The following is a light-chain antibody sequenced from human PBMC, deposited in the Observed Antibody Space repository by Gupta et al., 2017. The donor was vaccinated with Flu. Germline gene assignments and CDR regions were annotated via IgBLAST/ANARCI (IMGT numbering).Light chain of an antibody. CDR2: LGS. CDR3: MQALQTPRT. J-gene: IGKJ2*01. V-gene: IGKV2-28*01. Sequence: VTPGEPASTSCRSSQSLLHRNGYNFLDWYLQKPELSPQLLIYLGSNRASGVPDRFSGSGSGTDFTLKISRVEAEDVGIYYCMQALQTPRTFGQGTKLEIK. CDR1: QSLLHRNGYNF.